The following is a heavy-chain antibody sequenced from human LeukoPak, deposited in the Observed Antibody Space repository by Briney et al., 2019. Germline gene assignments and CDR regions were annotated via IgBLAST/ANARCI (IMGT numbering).Heavy chain of an antibody. V-gene: IGHV3-23*01. Sequence: GGSLRLSCAASGFTFNNYAMTWVRQSPGKGLEWVSAITGSGDSTYYADSVKGRFTISRDNSKNTLYLQMNSLRAEDTAVYYCTKDGYGSGSYFPYALDIWGQGTLVTVSS. CDR1: GFTFNNYA. D-gene: IGHD3-10*01. J-gene: IGHJ3*02. CDR3: TKDGYGSGSYFPYALDI. CDR2: ITGSGDST.